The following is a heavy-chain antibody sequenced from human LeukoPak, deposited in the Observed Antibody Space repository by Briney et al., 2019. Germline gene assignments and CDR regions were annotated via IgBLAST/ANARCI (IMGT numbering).Heavy chain of an antibody. Sequence: SCKASGGTFSSYAMSWVRQAPGKGLEWVSAISGSGGSTYYADSVKGRFTISRDNSKNTLYLQMNSLRAEDTAVYYCAKDYYDSSGYFDYWGQGTLVTVSS. CDR3: AKDYYDSSGYFDY. CDR1: GGTFSSYA. CDR2: ISGSGGST. D-gene: IGHD3-22*01. J-gene: IGHJ4*02. V-gene: IGHV3-23*01.